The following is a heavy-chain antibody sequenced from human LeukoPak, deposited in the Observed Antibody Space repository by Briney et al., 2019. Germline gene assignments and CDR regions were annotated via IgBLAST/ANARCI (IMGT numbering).Heavy chain of an antibody. J-gene: IGHJ4*02. CDR3: GRAARGYSGYDWGEYFDY. D-gene: IGHD5-12*01. CDR1: VGSISRYY. CDR2: IYTSGST. Sequence: SETLSLTRAVSVGSISRYYWSGVPQPARKGLEWMGRIYTSGSTNYNPSLTSRGPLSLDTSKKQCTLKLSSATAVPTAVCYFGRAARGYSGYDWGEYFDYWGQGTLVTVSS. V-gene: IGHV4-4*07.